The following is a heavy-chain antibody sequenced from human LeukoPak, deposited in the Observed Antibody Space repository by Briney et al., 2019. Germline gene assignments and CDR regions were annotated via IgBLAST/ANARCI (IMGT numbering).Heavy chain of an antibody. CDR3: ATHNPPYYYGMDV. CDR1: GYSFTSYW. D-gene: IGHD1-1*01. CDR2: IYPGDSDT. J-gene: IGHJ6*02. Sequence: HGESLKIPCKGSGYSFTSYWIGWVRQMPGKGLEWMGIIYPGDSDTRYSPSFQGQVTISADKSISTAYLQWSSLKASDTAMYYCATHNPPYYYGMDVWGQGTTVTVSS. V-gene: IGHV5-51*01.